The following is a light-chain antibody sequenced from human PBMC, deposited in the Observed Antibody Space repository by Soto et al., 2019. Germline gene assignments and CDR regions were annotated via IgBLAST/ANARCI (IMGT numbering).Light chain of an antibody. Sequence: SYELTQPPSVSVAPEKTTTITCGGDNIGINAVHWYQQKPGQAPLLVVYYDNDRPSGIPERFSGSTSGNTATLTISRVEAGDEADYYCQLWNSSSDQGVFGGGTKLTVL. CDR3: QLWNSSSDQGV. J-gene: IGLJ3*02. CDR1: NIGINA. CDR2: YDN. V-gene: IGLV3-21*04.